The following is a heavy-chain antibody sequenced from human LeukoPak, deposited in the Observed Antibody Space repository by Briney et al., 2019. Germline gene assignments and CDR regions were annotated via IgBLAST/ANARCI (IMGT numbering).Heavy chain of an antibody. Sequence: SETLSLTCTVSGGSINSYYWGWIRQPPGKGLEWIGSIYYSGSTYYNPSLKSRVTISVDTSKNQFSLKLSSVTAADTAVYYCARDLDYWGQGTLVTVSS. V-gene: IGHV4-39*07. J-gene: IGHJ4*02. CDR1: GGSINSYY. CDR2: IYYSGST. CDR3: ARDLDY.